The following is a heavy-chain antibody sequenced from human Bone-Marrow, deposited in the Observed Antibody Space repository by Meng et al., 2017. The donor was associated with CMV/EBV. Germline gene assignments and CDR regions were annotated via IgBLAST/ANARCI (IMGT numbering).Heavy chain of an antibody. D-gene: IGHD2-15*01. Sequence: YTFTGYYMHWVRQAPGQGLEWMGWINPNSGGTNYAQKFQGRDTMTRDTSISTAYMELSRLRSDDTAVYYCASQFGYCSGGSCYYLYWGQGTLVTVSS. J-gene: IGHJ4*02. CDR3: ASQFGYCSGGSCYYLY. CDR1: YTFTGYY. V-gene: IGHV1-2*02. CDR2: INPNSGGT.